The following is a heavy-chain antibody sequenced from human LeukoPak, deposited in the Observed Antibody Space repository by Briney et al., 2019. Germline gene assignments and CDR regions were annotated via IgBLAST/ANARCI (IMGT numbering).Heavy chain of an antibody. CDR3: ARESGVTTYYFGY. CDR2: INPSGGST. J-gene: IGHJ4*02. Sequence: ASVKVSCKASGYTFTNYYMHWVRQAPGQGLQWMGIINPSGGSTSYSQKFQGRVTMTRDTSTSTVYMELSSLRSEDTAVYYCARESGVTTYYFGYWGQGTLVTVSS. D-gene: IGHD3-10*01. CDR1: GYTFTNYY. V-gene: IGHV1-46*01.